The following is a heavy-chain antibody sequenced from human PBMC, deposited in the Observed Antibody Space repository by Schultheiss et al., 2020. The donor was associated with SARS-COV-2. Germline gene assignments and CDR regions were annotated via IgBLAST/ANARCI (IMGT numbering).Heavy chain of an antibody. CDR1: GYTFTGYY. D-gene: IGHD3-3*01. CDR3: ARSRVHTIFGVVITKYYYGMDV. J-gene: IGHJ6*02. V-gene: IGHV1-2*06. CDR2: INPNTGDT. Sequence: ASVKVSCKASGYTFTGYYMHWVRQAPGQGLEWMGRINPNTGDTDYAQKFQDRVTLTRDTSITTVYMELSRLKSDDTAMYYCARSRVHTIFGVVITKYYYGMDVWGQGTTVTVSS.